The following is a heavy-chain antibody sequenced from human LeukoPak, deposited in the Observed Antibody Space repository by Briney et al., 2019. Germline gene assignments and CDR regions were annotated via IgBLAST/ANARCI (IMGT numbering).Heavy chain of an antibody. J-gene: IGHJ4*02. Sequence: GGSLRLSCAASGFTFSSYAMSWVRQAPGKGLEWVSAISGSGGSTYCADSVKGRFTISRDNSKNTLYLQMNSLRAEDTAVYYCAKEYSSSWYGAWDYWGQGTLVTVSS. V-gene: IGHV3-23*01. CDR2: ISGSGGST. D-gene: IGHD6-13*01. CDR1: GFTFSSYA. CDR3: AKEYSSSWYGAWDY.